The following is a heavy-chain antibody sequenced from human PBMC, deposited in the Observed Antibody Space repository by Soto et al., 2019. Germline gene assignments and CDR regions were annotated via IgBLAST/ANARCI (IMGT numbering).Heavy chain of an antibody. CDR1: GYTFTSYA. Sequence: QVQLVQSGAEEKKPGASVKVSCKASGYTFTSYAMHWVRQAPRQRLEWMGWINAGNGNTKYSQKFQGRVTITRDTSASTAYRELSSLRSEDTAVYYCASSGSYWGIDYWGQGTLVTVSS. V-gene: IGHV1-3*05. D-gene: IGHD1-26*01. CDR2: INAGNGNT. CDR3: ASSGSYWGIDY. J-gene: IGHJ4*02.